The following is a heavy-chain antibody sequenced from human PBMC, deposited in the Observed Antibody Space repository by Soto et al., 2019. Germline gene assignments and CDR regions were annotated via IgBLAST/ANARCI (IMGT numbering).Heavy chain of an antibody. D-gene: IGHD3-3*01. CDR2: INSDGSST. CDR1: GVTFSSYW. Sequence: GGSLGLSCAASGVTFSSYWMHWVRQAPGKGLVWVSRINSDGSSTSYADSVTGRLTISRDNAQNTLSLDTNTPRAQDTAGFYCSRDTNYDFASGYSPHRHCMDVWGQGTTVTVSS. CDR3: SRDTNYDFASGYSPHRHCMDV. J-gene: IGHJ6*02. V-gene: IGHV3-74*01.